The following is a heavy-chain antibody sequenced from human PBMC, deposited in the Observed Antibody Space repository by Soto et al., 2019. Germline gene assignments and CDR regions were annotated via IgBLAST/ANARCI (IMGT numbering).Heavy chain of an antibody. D-gene: IGHD3-22*01. J-gene: IGHJ4*02. V-gene: IGHV3-15*07. CDR1: GFTFSNAW. CDR2: IKSKTGGGTT. Sequence: PGGSLRLSCAASGFTFSNAWMNWVRQAPGKGLEWVGRIKSKTGGGTTDYAAPVKGRFTISRDDSKNTLYLQMNSLKTEDTAVYYCTTDPVTMIVVVPSSGWGQGTLVTSPQ. CDR3: TTDPVTMIVVVPSSG.